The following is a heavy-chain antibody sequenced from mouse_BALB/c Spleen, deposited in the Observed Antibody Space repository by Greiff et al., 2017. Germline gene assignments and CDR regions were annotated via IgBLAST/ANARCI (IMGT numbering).Heavy chain of an antibody. J-gene: IGHJ3*01. CDR1: GYAFTNYL. V-gene: IGHV1-54*01. D-gene: IGHD2-14*01. CDR3: AREGYDEGFAY. Sequence: QVQLQQSGAELVRPGTSVKVSCKASGYAFTNYLIEWVKQRPGQGLEWIGVINPGSGGTNYNEKFKGKATLTADKSSSTAYMQLSSLTSDDSAVYFCAREGYDEGFAYWGQGTLVTVSA. CDR2: INPGSGGT.